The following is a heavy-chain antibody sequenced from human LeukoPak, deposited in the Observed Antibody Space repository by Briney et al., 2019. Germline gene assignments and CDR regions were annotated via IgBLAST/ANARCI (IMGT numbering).Heavy chain of an antibody. V-gene: IGHV4-59*01. CDR1: GGSISSYY. Sequence: PSETLCLTCSVSGGSISSYYWTWIRQPPGKGLEWIGYRYDSGSTTYNPSLKSRDTISVDTSKSQFSLKLISVTAADTAIYYCARVRGDFETDWGQGTLFTVSS. D-gene: IGHD3-16*01. CDR3: ARVRGDFETD. J-gene: IGHJ1*01. CDR2: RYDSGST.